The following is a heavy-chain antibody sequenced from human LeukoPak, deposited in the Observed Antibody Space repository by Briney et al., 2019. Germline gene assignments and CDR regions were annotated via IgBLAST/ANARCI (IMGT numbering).Heavy chain of an antibody. CDR3: ARQVRANYYDSRGFDY. V-gene: IGHV4-59*08. J-gene: IGHJ4*02. D-gene: IGHD3-22*01. CDR2: IYYSGST. Sequence: SETLSLTCTVSGGSISSYYWSWIRQPPGKGLEWIGYIYYSGSTNYNPSLKSRVTISVDTSKNQCSLKLSSVTAADTAVYYCARQVRANYYDSRGFDYWGQGTLVTVSS. CDR1: GGSISSYY.